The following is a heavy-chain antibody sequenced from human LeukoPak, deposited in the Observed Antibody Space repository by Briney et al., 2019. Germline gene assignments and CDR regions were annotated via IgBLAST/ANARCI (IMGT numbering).Heavy chain of an antibody. CDR1: GGSISSYY. D-gene: IGHD3-10*01. V-gene: IGHV4-59*08. Sequence: PSETLSLTCTVSGGSISSYYWSWIRQPPGKGLEWIGYIYYSGSTNYNPSLKSRVTISVDTSKIQFSLKLSSVTAADTAVYYCARRGGGRVGSGSYWYFDYWGQGTLVTVSS. CDR3: ARRGGGRVGSGSYWYFDY. J-gene: IGHJ4*02. CDR2: IYYSGST.